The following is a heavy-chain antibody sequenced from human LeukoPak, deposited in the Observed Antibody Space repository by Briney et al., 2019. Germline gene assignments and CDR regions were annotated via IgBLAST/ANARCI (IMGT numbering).Heavy chain of an antibody. CDR2: IYDSGST. CDR1: GGSISGYY. Sequence: PSETLSLTCAVSGGSISGYYWSWIRQPPGKGLEWIGYIYDSGSTNYNPSLKSRVTISVDTSKNQFSLKLNSVTAADTAVYYCARVGGTNFYYYGLDVRGQGTTVTVSS. J-gene: IGHJ6*02. V-gene: IGHV4-59*01. D-gene: IGHD3-3*01. CDR3: ARVGGTNFYYYGLDV.